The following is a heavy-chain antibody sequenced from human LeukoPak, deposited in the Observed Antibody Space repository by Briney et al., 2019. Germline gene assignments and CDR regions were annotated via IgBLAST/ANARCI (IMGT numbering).Heavy chain of an antibody. CDR1: GFTFSSYG. CDR3: ARGGVGGSGWLNYYAMDV. Sequence: PGGSLRLSCAASGFTFSSYGMHWVRQAPGKGLEWVAVIWYDGSNKYYADSVKGRFTISRDNSKNSLYLQMNSLRDEDTAMYYCARGGVGGSGWLNYYAMDVWGQGTTVTVSS. J-gene: IGHJ6*02. V-gene: IGHV3-33*01. CDR2: IWYDGSNK. D-gene: IGHD6-19*01.